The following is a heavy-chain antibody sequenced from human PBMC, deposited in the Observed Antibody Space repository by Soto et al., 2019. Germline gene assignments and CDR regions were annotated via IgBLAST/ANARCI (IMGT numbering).Heavy chain of an antibody. CDR1: GGSISSSSYY. Sequence: QLQLQESGPGLVKPSETLSLTCTVSGGSISSSSYYWGWIRQPPGKGLEWIGSIYYSGSTNSNPSLKSLVPISVDTSKNQFSLKLSSVTAADTAVYYCARENHGSSWYVAHNWFDPWGQGTLVTVSS. CDR3: ARENHGSSWYVAHNWFDP. CDR2: IYYSGST. D-gene: IGHD6-13*01. J-gene: IGHJ5*02. V-gene: IGHV4-39*02.